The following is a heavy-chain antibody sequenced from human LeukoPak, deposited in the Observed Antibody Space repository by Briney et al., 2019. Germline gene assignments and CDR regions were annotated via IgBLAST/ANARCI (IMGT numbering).Heavy chain of an antibody. CDR3: VTVNWFDP. CDR2: ISRSGRTI. CDR1: RFTLSEYY. Sequence: GWSLRISCAASRFTLSEYYMSWMRPAPGRGMEGVAYISRSGRTIYYADSLKGRFTISRDNAKISLYLHMNSLRAEDTAVYYCVTVNWFDPWGQGTLVTVSS. J-gene: IGHJ5*02. V-gene: IGHV3-11*01.